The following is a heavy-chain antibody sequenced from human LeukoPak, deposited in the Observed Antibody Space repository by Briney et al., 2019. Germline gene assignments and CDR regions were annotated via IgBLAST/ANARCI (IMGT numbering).Heavy chain of an antibody. V-gene: IGHV1-46*01. CDR1: GYTFTGYY. CDR2: INPSGGSI. D-gene: IGHD3-22*01. Sequence: ASVKVSCKASGYTFTGYYMYWVRQAPGQGLEWMGIINPSGGSIRHAQKFQGRVTMTRDTSTSTVYMELSSLRSEDTAVYYCARGRNYYDSSGYYYEGDAFDIWGQGTMVTVSS. J-gene: IGHJ3*02. CDR3: ARGRNYYDSSGYYYEGDAFDI.